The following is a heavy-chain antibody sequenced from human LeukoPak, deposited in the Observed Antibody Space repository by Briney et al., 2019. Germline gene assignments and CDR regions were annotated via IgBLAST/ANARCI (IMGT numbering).Heavy chain of an antibody. D-gene: IGHD3-10*01. CDR2: IYYSGST. V-gene: IGHV4-61*08. CDR3: ARDPAGGGALDL. CDR1: GGSISSGDYY. Sequence: SETLSLTCTVSGGSISSGDYYWSWIRQPPGKGLEWIGYIYYSGSTNYNPSLKSRVTISVDTSKNQFSLNLISVTAADTAVYYCARDPAGGGALDLWGQGTMVTVSS. J-gene: IGHJ3*01.